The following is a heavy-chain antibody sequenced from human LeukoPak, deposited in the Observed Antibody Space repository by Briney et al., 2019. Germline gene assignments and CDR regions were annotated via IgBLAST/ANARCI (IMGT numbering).Heavy chain of an antibody. CDR3: ARGRNDNGGMFFDS. CDR1: GASIRNYY. V-gene: IGHV4-59*01. D-gene: IGHD4-23*01. Sequence: SETLSLTCTVSGASIRNYYWSWIRQAPGKGLEWIGFISYSGYTSYSPSLKSRVAISVDTSKSQFSLRLSSMTAADTAIYHCARGRNDNGGMFFDSWAQGTLVTVSS. J-gene: IGHJ4*02. CDR2: ISYSGYT.